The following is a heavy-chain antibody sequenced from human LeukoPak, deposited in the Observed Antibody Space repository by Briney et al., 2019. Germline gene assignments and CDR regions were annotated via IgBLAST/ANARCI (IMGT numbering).Heavy chain of an antibody. D-gene: IGHD3-16*01. CDR3: ARDGGDGPGGAITFDY. V-gene: IGHV4-59*01. CDR2: IYYSGST. J-gene: IGHJ4*02. CDR1: GGSIGSYY. Sequence: SETLSLTCTVSGGSIGSYYWSWIRQPPGKGLEWIGYIYYSGSTNYNPSLKSRVTISIDTSKNQFSLNLSSVTAADTAVYYCARDGGDGPGGAITFDYWGQGTLVTVSS.